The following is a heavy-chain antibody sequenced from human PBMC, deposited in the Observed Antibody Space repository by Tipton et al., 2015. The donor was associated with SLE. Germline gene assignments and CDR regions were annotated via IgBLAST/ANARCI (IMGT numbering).Heavy chain of an antibody. D-gene: IGHD6-25*01. J-gene: IGHJ3*02. CDR3: ARGPAADAFDI. CDR1: GGSISSYY. CDR2: IYYSGST. V-gene: IGHV4-59*01. Sequence: TLSLTCTVSGGSISSYYWSWIRQPPGKGLEWIGYIYYSGSTNYNPSLKSRVTISVDTSKNQFSLKLSSVTAADTAVYYCARGPAADAFDIWGQGTMVTVSS.